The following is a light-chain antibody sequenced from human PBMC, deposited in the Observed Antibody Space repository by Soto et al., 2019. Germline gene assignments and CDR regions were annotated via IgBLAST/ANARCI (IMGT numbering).Light chain of an antibody. CDR1: SNAVGGYNY. V-gene: IGLV2-14*03. J-gene: IGLJ2*01. CDR3: SSYRGRAAV. Sequence: QSALTQPPSVSGSPGQSIPVSCAGTSNAVGGYNYVSWYQQYPGKAPKVLIYDVDKRPPGISSRFSGSKSGSTASLTISGLQAEDEGEYFCSSYRGRAAVFGGGTKLTVL. CDR2: DVD.